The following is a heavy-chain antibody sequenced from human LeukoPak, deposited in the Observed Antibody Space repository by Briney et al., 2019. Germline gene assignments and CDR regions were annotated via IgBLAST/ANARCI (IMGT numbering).Heavy chain of an antibody. V-gene: IGHV6-1*01. CDR1: GDSVSSNSVA. CDR3: ARGINSAFDI. J-gene: IGHJ3*02. CDR2: AYSRSKGNK. Sequence: SQTLSLTCALSGDSVSSNSVAWNWLRQSPSRGLEWLGRAYSRSKGNKDYAISVKSRINISTDTYRNQFSLQLNSVTPEDTAVYYCARGINSAFDIWGQGTMVTVSS. D-gene: IGHD5-24*01.